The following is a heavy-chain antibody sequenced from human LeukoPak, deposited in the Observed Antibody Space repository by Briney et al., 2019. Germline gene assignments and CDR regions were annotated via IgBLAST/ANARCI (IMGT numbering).Heavy chain of an antibody. CDR1: GFTFSSYG. Sequence: GGSLRLSCAASGFTFSSYGMHWVRQAPGKGLEWVAFIRYDGSNKYYADSVKGRFTISRDNSKNTLYLQMNSLRAEDTAVYYCAKDYDVAPYAFDIWGQGTMVTVSS. V-gene: IGHV3-30*02. J-gene: IGHJ3*02. CDR2: IRYDGSNK. CDR3: AKDYDVAPYAFDI. D-gene: IGHD2-15*01.